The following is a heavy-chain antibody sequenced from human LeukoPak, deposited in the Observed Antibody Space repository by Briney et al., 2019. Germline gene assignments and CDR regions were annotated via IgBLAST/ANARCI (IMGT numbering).Heavy chain of an antibody. Sequence: QPGGSLRLSCTASGFTFSSYWMLWVRQGPGKGLVWVSRIYSDGAGIDYADSVKGRFTISRDNAKNTLYLQMNSLRAEDTAVYYCARDQEQWLEYYFDYWGQGTLVTVSS. CDR3: ARDQEQWLEYYFDY. J-gene: IGHJ4*02. CDR2: IYSDGAGI. V-gene: IGHV3-74*01. D-gene: IGHD6-19*01. CDR1: GFTFSSYW.